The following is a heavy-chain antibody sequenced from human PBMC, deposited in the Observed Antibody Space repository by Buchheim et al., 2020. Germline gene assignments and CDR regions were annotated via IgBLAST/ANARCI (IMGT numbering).Heavy chain of an antibody. J-gene: IGHJ4*02. V-gene: IGHV1-46*01. CDR1: GYTFTSYY. D-gene: IGHD6-13*01. Sequence: QVQLVQSGAEVKKPGASVKVSCKASGYTFTSYYVHWVRQAPGQGLEWMGIINPSGAATSYSQKFQGRVPITRATSTTPVYMELSSLRSEDTAVYYCARDRGAAAGTSPGYWGQGTL. CDR2: INPSGAAT. CDR3: ARDRGAAAGTSPGY.